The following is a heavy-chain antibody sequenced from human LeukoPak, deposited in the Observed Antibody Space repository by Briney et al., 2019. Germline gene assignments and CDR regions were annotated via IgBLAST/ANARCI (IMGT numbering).Heavy chain of an antibody. CDR3: ATNSGSYGWFDP. CDR1: GGSISSYY. V-gene: IGHV4-4*07. J-gene: IGHJ5*02. CDR2: IYTSGST. Sequence: SETLSLTCTVSGGSISSYYWIWIRQPAGKGLEWIGRIYTSGSTNYNPSLKSRVTMSVDTSKNQFSLKLSSVTAADTAVYYCATNSGSYGWFDPWGQGTLVTVSS. D-gene: IGHD1-26*01.